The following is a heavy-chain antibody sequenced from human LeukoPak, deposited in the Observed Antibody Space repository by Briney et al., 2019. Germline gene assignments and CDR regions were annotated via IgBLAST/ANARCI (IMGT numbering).Heavy chain of an antibody. J-gene: IGHJ4*02. CDR3: AAGGYYYDSSGYYRPFSFDY. CDR2: IVVGSGNT. CDR1: GFTFTSSA. Sequence: VASVKVSCKASGFTFTSSAMQWVRQARGQRLEWIGWIVVGSGNTNYAQKFQERVTITRDMSTSTAYMELSSLRSEDTAVYYCAAGGYYYDSSGYYRPFSFDYWGQGTLVTVSS. D-gene: IGHD3-22*01. V-gene: IGHV1-58*02.